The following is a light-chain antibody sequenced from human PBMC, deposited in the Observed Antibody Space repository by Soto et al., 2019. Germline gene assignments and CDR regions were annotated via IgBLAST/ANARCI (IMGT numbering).Light chain of an antibody. CDR2: DAY. J-gene: IGKJ1*01. V-gene: IGKV3-15*01. CDR1: QSVSSN. Sequence: EIVMTQSPATLSVSPGERATLSCRVSQSVSSNLAWYQQKPGQAPRLLIYDAYTRATGIPARFSGSGSGTEFTLTISSLQSEDFAVSYCQQYNDWPRTFGQGTKVEIE. CDR3: QQYNDWPRT.